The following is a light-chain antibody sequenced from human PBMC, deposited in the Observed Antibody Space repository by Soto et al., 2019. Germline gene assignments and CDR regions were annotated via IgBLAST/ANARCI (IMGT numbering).Light chain of an antibody. V-gene: IGLV2-8*01. CDR2: EVS. J-gene: IGLJ2*01. CDR1: NNDVGGYNY. CDR3: SSYAGSNNLV. Sequence: QSALTQPPCASGSPGQSVTISCTGTNNDVGGYNYVSWYQQHPGKAPKLIIFEVSKRPSGVPDRFSGSKFGNTASLTVSGLQCEDEAEYYCSSYAGSNNLVFGGGTKLTVL.